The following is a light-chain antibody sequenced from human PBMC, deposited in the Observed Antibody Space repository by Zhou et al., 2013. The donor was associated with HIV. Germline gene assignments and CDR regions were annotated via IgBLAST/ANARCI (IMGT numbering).Light chain of an antibody. Sequence: EIVLTQSPGTLSLSPGERATLSCRASQSVSTNYLAWYQQKPGQAPRLLIYGASTRASGIPDRFSGSGSGTDFTLTITRLEPEDFAVYSCQQYGTSPVTFGQGTKLEIK. V-gene: IGKV3-20*01. CDR3: QQYGTSPVT. J-gene: IGKJ2*01. CDR2: GAS. CDR1: QSVSTNY.